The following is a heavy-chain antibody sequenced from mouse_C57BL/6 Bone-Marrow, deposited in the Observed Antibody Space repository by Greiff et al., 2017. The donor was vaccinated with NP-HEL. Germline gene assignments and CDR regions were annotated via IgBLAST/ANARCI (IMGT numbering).Heavy chain of an antibody. V-gene: IGHV1-52*01. CDR3: ARLNDYDWFAY. Sequence: QVQLQQPGAELVRPGSSVKLSCKASGYTFTSYWMHWVKQRPIQGLEWIGNIDPSDSETHYIQKFKDKATLTVDKSSSSAYMQLSSLSSEDSAVYYCARLNDYDWFAYWGQGTLVTVSA. CDR2: IDPSDSET. D-gene: IGHD2-4*01. CDR1: GYTFTSYW. J-gene: IGHJ3*01.